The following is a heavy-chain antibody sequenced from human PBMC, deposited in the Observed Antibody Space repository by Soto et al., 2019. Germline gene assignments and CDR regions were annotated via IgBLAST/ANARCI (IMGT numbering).Heavy chain of an antibody. D-gene: IGHD6-19*01. CDR3: ARHSLGYSSGLNWFDP. CDR2: IYYSGST. V-gene: IGHV4-39*01. Sequence: SETLSLTCTVSGGSISSSSYYWGWIRQPPGKGLEWIGSIYYSGSTYYNPSLKSRVTISVDTSKNQFSLKLSSVTAADTAVYYCARHSLGYSSGLNWFDPWGQGTLVTVSS. CDR1: GGSISSSSYY. J-gene: IGHJ5*02.